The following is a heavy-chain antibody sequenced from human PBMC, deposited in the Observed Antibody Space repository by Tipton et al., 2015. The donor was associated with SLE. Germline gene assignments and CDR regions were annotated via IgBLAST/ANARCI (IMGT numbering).Heavy chain of an antibody. Sequence: GSLRLSCAVSGASISSSHWWSWVRQSPGKGLEWIGEIHHSGSTNYNPSVESRVSISVDKSKSQFFLRLDSVTAADTAVYYCARLGAKGSKYYPEAFDIWGQGTMVTVSS. V-gene: IGHV4-4*02. CDR1: GASISSSHW. D-gene: IGHD1-26*01. CDR3: ARLGAKGSKYYPEAFDI. CDR2: IHHSGST. J-gene: IGHJ3*02.